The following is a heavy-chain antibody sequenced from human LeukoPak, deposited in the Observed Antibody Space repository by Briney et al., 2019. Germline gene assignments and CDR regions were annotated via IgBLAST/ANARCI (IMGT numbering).Heavy chain of an antibody. CDR2: ISHSGST. D-gene: IGHD6-13*01. Sequence: SETLSLTCTVSGYSISSGYYWGWIRQPPGKGLEWIGSISHSGSTYYNPSLKSRVTISINTSKNQFSLKLSSVTAADTAVYYCARDRGSYSSSWYSRWFDPWGQGTLVTVSS. CDR3: ARDRGSYSSSWYSRWFDP. V-gene: IGHV4-38-2*02. J-gene: IGHJ5*02. CDR1: GYSISSGYY.